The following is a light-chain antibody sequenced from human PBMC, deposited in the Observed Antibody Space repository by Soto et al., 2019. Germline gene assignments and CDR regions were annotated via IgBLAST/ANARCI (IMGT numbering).Light chain of an antibody. J-gene: IGKJ1*01. CDR2: DAS. Sequence: EIVLTHSPATLSLSPGERATLSCRASQSISSDLAWYQQKPGQAPRLFIYDASNRVTGIPARFRGSGSGTDFTLTISTLEPEDFAVYYCQQRSSWPRTFGQGTKVDIK. V-gene: IGKV3-11*01. CDR1: QSISSD. CDR3: QQRSSWPRT.